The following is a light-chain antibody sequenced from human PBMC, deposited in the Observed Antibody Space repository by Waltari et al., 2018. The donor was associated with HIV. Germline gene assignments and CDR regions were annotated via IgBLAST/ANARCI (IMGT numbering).Light chain of an antibody. CDR3: QQYGSSREYT. Sequence: EIVLTQSPGTLSLSPGERATLSCRASQSVSRNFLAWYHQKPGQAPRLLIYGASTRAPGIPDRFSGTGSGTDFTLTSSRLEPEDCGVFYCQQYGSSREYTFGQGTKLEIK. CDR2: GAS. CDR1: QSVSRNF. V-gene: IGKV3-20*01. J-gene: IGKJ2*01.